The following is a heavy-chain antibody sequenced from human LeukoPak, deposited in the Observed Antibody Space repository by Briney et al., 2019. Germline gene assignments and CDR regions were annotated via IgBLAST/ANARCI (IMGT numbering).Heavy chain of an antibody. V-gene: IGHV4-59*08. CDR1: GGSISSYY. CDR3: ARTGDPYNWVDP. CDR2: IYYSGST. D-gene: IGHD7-27*01. J-gene: IGHJ5*02. Sequence: SETLSLTCTVSGGSISSYYWSWIRQPPGKGLEWIGYIYYSGSTNYNPSLKSRVTISVDTSKNQFSLKLSSVTAADTALYYCARTGDPYNWVDPWGQGTLVIVSS.